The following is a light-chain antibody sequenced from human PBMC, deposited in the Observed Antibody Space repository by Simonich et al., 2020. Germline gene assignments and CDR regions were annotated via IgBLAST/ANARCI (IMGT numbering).Light chain of an antibody. J-gene: IGLJ2*01. CDR3: SSYAGSNNLV. Sequence: QSALTQPPSASGSPGQSVTISCTGTSSDVGGYNYVSWYQQHPGKAPQLMIYEVSKRPSGVPDRFSVSKSGNTASLTVSGLQAEDEADYYCSSYAGSNNLVFGGGTKLTVL. V-gene: IGLV2-8*01. CDR2: EVS. CDR1: SSDVGGYNY.